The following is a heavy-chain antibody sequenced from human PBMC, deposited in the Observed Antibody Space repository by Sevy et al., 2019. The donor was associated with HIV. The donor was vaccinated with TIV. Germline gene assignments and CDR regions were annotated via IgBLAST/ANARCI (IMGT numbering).Heavy chain of an antibody. CDR1: GFSLSDAY. V-gene: IGHV3-15*01. D-gene: IGHD3-22*01. Sequence: GGSLRLSCVASGFSLSDAYMIWVRQAPGKGLEWVGRIKSKSGGYAADYTTPVKDRFTIPRDDSKNTLWLQMNSLKTEDTGIYYCTTDYLERSGPSDDGLDIWGQGTMVTVSS. CDR2: IKSKSGGYAA. J-gene: IGHJ3*02. CDR3: TTDYLERSGPSDDGLDI.